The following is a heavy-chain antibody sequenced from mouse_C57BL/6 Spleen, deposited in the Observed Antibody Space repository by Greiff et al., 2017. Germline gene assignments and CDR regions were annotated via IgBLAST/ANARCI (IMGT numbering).Heavy chain of an antibody. CDR1: GYAFSSYW. D-gene: IGHD2-3*01. J-gene: IGHJ3*01. Sequence: QVTLKVSGAELVKPGASVKISCKASGYAFSSYWMNWVKQRPGKGLEWIGQIYPGDGDTNYNGKFKGKATLTAAKSSSTAYMQLSSLTSEDSAVYFCARGYDGYFAYWGQGTLVTVSA. CDR2: IYPGDGDT. V-gene: IGHV1-80*01. CDR3: ARGYDGYFAY.